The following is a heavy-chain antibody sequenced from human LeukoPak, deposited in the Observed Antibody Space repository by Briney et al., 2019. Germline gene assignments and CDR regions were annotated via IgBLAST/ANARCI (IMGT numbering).Heavy chain of an antibody. J-gene: IGHJ3*02. V-gene: IGHV3-23*01. CDR2: ISGSGGST. Sequence: GGSLRLSCAASGFTFSSYAMSWVRQAPGKGVEWVSAISGSGGSTYYADSVKGGFTISRDNSKNTLYLQMNSLRAEDTAVYYCAKDRGCSTSCYGEPDDAFDIWGQGTMVTVSS. CDR1: GFTFSSYA. D-gene: IGHD2-2*01. CDR3: AKDRGCSTSCYGEPDDAFDI.